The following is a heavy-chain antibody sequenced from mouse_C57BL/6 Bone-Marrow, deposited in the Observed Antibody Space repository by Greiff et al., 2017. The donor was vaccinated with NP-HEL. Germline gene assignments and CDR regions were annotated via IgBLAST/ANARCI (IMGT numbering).Heavy chain of an antibody. D-gene: IGHD2-1*01. CDR3: ARDGNYGAMDY. V-gene: IGHV1-55*01. J-gene: IGHJ4*01. Sequence: VQLQQSGAELVKPGASVKMSCKASGYTFTSSWITWVKQRPGQGLEWIGDIYPGSGGTNYNEKFKSKATLTVDTSSSTAYMQLSSLTSEDSAVYYCARDGNYGAMDYWGQGTSVTVSS. CDR1: GYTFTSSW. CDR2: IYPGSGGT.